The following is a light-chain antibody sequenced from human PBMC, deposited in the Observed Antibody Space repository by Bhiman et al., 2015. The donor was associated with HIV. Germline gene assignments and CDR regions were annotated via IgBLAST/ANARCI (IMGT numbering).Light chain of an antibody. CDR3: SSYTSSSTLV. CDR2: DVS. V-gene: IGLV2-14*01. CDR1: SSDVGGYNY. Sequence: QSVLTQPPSASGTPGQRVTISCTGTSSDVGGYNYVSWYQQHPGKAPKLMIYDVSKRPSGVSNRFSGSKSGNTASLTISGLQAEDEAHYYCSSYTSSSTLVFGGGTKLTVL. J-gene: IGLJ2*01.